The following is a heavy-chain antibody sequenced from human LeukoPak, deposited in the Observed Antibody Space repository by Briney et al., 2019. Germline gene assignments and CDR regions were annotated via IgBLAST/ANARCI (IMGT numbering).Heavy chain of an antibody. CDR1: GGSISSGGYY. Sequence: SQTLSLTCTVSGGSISSGGYYWSWIRQSPGKGLEWIGYIYHTGSANYSPSLKSRVSISIDTSKSQFSLRLISVTAADTDVYYCARRTSSNYVDYWGQGTLVIVSS. V-gene: IGHV4-61*08. CDR2: IYHTGSA. D-gene: IGHD4-11*01. CDR3: ARRTSSNYVDY. J-gene: IGHJ4*02.